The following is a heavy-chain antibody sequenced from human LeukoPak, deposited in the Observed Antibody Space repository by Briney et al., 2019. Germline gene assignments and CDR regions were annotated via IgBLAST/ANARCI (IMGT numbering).Heavy chain of an antibody. D-gene: IGHD2-2*01. CDR3: ARGLDCRSTSCYLDT. J-gene: IGHJ4*02. V-gene: IGHV3-7*01. CDR2: ITRDGSER. CDR1: GFTFTKYW. Sequence: GGSLRLSCAASGFTFTKYWMTWVRQDPGKGLEWVANITRDGSERFYVDSVKGRFTISRDNAKNSLYLQMNSLGAEDTAVYYCARGLDCRSTSCYLDTWGQGTLVTVSS.